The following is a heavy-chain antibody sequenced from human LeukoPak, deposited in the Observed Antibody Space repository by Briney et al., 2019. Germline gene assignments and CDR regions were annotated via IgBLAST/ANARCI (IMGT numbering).Heavy chain of an antibody. CDR1: GGSISSSSYY. Sequence: SETLSLTCTVSGGSISSSSYYWGWIRQPPGKGLEWIGSIYYSGSTYYNPSLKSRVTISVDTSKNQFSLKLSSVTAADTAVYYCARRPDSGSWGQGTLVTVSS. V-gene: IGHV4-39*01. D-gene: IGHD3-10*01. CDR3: ARRPDSGS. CDR2: IYYSGST. J-gene: IGHJ5*02.